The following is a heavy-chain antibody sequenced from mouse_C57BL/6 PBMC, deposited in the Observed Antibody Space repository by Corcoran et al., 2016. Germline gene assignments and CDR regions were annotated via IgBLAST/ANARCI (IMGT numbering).Heavy chain of an antibody. J-gene: IGHJ4*01. D-gene: IGHD4-1*01. CDR1: GYTFTTYG. Sequence: QIQLVQSGPELKKPGETVKISCKASGYTFTTYGMSWVKQAPGKGLKWMGWINTYSGGPTYADDFKGRYAFSLETSASTAYLQINNLKNEGTATYFCARFWVTETVYYAMDYGGQGTSVTVSS. CDR2: INTYSGGP. V-gene: IGHV9-3*01. CDR3: ARFWVTETVYYAMDY.